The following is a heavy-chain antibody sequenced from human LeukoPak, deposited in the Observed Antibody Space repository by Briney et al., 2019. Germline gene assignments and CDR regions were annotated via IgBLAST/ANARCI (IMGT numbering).Heavy chain of an antibody. V-gene: IGHV3-30*18. Sequence: GGSLRLSCAASGFTFSSYGMHWVRQAPGKGLEWVAVNKYYADSVKGRFTISRDNSKNTLYLQMNSLRAEDTAVYYCAKDQWPEDWNDVSPNGMDVWGQGTTVTVSS. CDR3: AKDQWPEDWNDVSPNGMDV. CDR1: GFTFSSYG. D-gene: IGHD1-1*01. CDR2: NK. J-gene: IGHJ6*02.